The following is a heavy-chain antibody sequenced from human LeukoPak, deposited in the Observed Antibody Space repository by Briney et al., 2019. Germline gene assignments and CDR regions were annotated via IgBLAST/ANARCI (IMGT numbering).Heavy chain of an antibody. CDR1: GFTFSSYW. CDR2: IKQDGSEK. V-gene: IGHV3-7*01. Sequence: GGSLRLSCAASGFTFSSYWMSWVRQAPGKGLEWVANIKQDGSEKDYVDSVKGRFTISRDNAKKSLHLQMNSLRVEDTALYYCARVGSSDSDYYFDYWGQGTLVTVSS. D-gene: IGHD2-2*01. J-gene: IGHJ4*02. CDR3: ARVGSSDSDYYFDY.